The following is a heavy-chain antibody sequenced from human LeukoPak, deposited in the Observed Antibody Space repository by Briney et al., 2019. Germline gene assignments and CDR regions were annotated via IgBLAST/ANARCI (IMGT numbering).Heavy chain of an antibody. J-gene: IGHJ3*02. CDR1: GGTFISYA. CDR3: ARHTRHYYDSSGDAFDI. Sequence: SVKVSCKASGGTFISYAISWVRQAPGQGREGMGGIIPIFGTANYAQKFQGRVTITTDESTSTAYMELSSLRSEDTAVYYCARHTRHYYDSSGDAFDIWGQGTMVTVSS. CDR2: IIPIFGTA. D-gene: IGHD3-22*01. V-gene: IGHV1-69*05.